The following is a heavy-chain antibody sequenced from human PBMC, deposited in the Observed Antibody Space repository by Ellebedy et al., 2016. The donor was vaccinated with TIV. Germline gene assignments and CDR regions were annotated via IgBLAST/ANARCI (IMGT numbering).Heavy chain of an antibody. V-gene: IGHV3-48*04. J-gene: IGHJ3*02. CDR2: ISSSSSSI. Sequence: GESLKISCAASGFTFSSYSMNWVRQAPGKGLEWVSYISSSSSSIYYADSVKGRFTISRDNAKNSLYLQMNSLRAEDTAVYYCASWDYSGSYSLLDAFGIWGQGTMVTVSS. CDR3: ASWDYSGSYSLLDAFGI. CDR1: GFTFSSYS. D-gene: IGHD1-26*01.